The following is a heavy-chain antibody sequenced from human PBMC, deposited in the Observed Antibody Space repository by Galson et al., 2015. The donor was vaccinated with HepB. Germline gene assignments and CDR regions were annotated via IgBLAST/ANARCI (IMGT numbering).Heavy chain of an antibody. CDR3: VGGYDSSGWASWYYFDY. CDR1: GGSISSYY. D-gene: IGHD3-22*01. CDR2: IYYSGST. J-gene: IGHJ4*02. V-gene: IGHV4-59*01. Sequence: LTCTVSGGSISSYYWSWIRQPPGKGLEWIGYIYYSGSTNYNPSLKSRVTISVDTSKNQFSLKLSSVTAADTAVYYCVGGYDSSGWASWYYFDYWGQGTLVTVSS.